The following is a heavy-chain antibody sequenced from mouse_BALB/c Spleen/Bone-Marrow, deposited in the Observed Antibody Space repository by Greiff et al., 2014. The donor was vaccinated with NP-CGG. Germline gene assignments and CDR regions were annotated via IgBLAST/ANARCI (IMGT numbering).Heavy chain of an antibody. D-gene: IGHD2-1*01. Sequence: VESGGGLVKPGGSLKLSCAASGFTFSDYYMYWVRQTPEKRLEWVATISDGGSYTYYPDSVKGRFTISRDNAKNNLYLQMSSLKSEDTAMYYCAREDGNRYYAMDYWGQGTSVTVSS. V-gene: IGHV5-4*02. CDR2: ISDGGSYT. CDR3: AREDGNRYYAMDY. CDR1: GFTFSDYY. J-gene: IGHJ4*01.